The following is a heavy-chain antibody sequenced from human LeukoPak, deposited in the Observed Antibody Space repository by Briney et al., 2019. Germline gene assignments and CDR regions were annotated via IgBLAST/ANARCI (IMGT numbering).Heavy chain of an antibody. D-gene: IGHD3-10*01. CDR3: VREGSAIYDFDH. J-gene: IGHJ4*02. Sequence: ASVKVSCKTSGYTFTNYGISWVRQAPGQGLEWMGCITTHNGKTNYAETLQGRVTMTTDAFTNTDYMDLRSLRSDDTAVYFCVREGSAIYDFDHWGQGTLVTVSS. CDR1: GYTFTNYG. CDR2: ITTHNGKT. V-gene: IGHV1-18*01.